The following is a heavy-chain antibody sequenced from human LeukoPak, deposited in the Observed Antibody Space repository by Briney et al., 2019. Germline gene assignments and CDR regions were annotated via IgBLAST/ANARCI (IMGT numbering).Heavy chain of an antibody. CDR2: IKQDGSEK. V-gene: IGHV3-7*01. D-gene: IGHD2-2*01. J-gene: IGHJ5*02. CDR1: GFTFSSYW. CDR3: ARDRDTVVVPAAIRFDP. Sequence: GGSLRLSCAASGFTFSSYWMSWVRQAPGKGLEWVANIKQDGSEKYYVDSVKGRFTISRDNAKNSLYLQMNSLRAEDTAVYYCARDRDTVVVPAAIRFDPWGQGTLVTVSS.